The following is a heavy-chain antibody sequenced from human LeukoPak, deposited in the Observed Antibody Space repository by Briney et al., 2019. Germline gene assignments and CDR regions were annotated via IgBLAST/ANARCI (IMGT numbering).Heavy chain of an antibody. D-gene: IGHD3-3*01. Sequence: SSETLSLTCTVSGGSISSGSYYWSWIRQPAGKGLEWIGRIYTSGSTNYNPSLKSRVTISVDTSKNQFSLKLSSVTAADTAVYYCAREGDFWSDPYYYYMDVWGKGTTVTVSS. J-gene: IGHJ6*03. V-gene: IGHV4-61*02. CDR1: GGSISSGSYY. CDR3: AREGDFWSDPYYYYMDV. CDR2: IYTSGST.